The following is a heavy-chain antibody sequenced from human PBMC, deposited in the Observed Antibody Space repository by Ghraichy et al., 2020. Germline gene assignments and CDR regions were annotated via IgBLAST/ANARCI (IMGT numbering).Heavy chain of an antibody. CDR1: GGSFKDHH. CDR3: ARLCGGDCSSHAFDI. V-gene: IGHV4-34*01. J-gene: IGHJ3*02. D-gene: IGHD2-21*01. CDR2: ISHSGST. Sequence: SQTLSLTCAVSGGSFKDHHWSWIRRPPGKGLEWIGEISHSGSTNYSPSLKSRVTISVDTSKNQFSLKLSSVTAADTAVYYCARLCGGDCSSHAFDIWGQGTLVTVSS.